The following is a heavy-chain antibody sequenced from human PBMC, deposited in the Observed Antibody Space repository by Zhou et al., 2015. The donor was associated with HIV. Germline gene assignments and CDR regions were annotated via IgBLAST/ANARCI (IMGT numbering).Heavy chain of an antibody. Sequence: QEQLVQSGAEVKNPGASVKVSCKASGYNFPDYDINWVRQAPGQGLEWMGGIIPIFGTANYAQKFQGRVTITADESTSTAYMELSSLRSEDTAVYYCAREGAEYSYGYGYWGQGTLVTVSS. V-gene: IGHV1-69*01. J-gene: IGHJ4*02. CDR2: IIPIFGTA. CDR3: AREGAEYSYGYGY. CDR1: GYNFPDYD. D-gene: IGHD5-18*01.